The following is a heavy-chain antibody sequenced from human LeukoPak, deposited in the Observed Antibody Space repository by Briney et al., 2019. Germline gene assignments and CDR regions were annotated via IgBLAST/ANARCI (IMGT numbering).Heavy chain of an antibody. J-gene: IGHJ5*02. D-gene: IGHD3-10*01. Sequence: GGSLRLSCAASGFTVSGNYMSWVRQAPGKGLKWVSVIYNDGSTYYAASVKGRFTISRDNSKNTLYLQMNSLRAEDTAVYYCAREISITMVRGAFDPWGQGTLVTVSS. CDR3: AREISITMVRGAFDP. CDR2: IYNDGST. V-gene: IGHV3-66*01. CDR1: GFTVSGNY.